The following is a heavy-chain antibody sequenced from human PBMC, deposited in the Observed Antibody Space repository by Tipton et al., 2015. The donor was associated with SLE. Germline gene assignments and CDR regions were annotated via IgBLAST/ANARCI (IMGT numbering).Heavy chain of an antibody. CDR1: GYTLIGYW. CDR3: ARDGSDGGFYDH. CDR2: INPNSGGT. Sequence: QSGAEVKKPGASVKVSCKTSGYTLIGYWMHWVRQAPGQGLEWMGWINPNSGGTNYARRFQGRVTMTLDTSISTAYMELSRLRSDDTAVYYCARDGSDGGFYDHWGQGTLVTVSS. V-gene: IGHV1-2*02. J-gene: IGHJ4*02. D-gene: IGHD4-23*01.